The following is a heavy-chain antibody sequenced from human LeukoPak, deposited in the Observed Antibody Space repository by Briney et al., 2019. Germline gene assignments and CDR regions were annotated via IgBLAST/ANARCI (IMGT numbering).Heavy chain of an antibody. Sequence: PSETLSLTCTVSGGSISSSSYYWGWIRQPPGKGLEWIGLIHYSGSTTYNPSLKSRVTISIDTSKNQFSLHLSSVTAADTAVYYCARDIREVGDSHYFDYWGQGALVTVTS. J-gene: IGHJ4*02. CDR3: ARDIREVGDSHYFDY. D-gene: IGHD1-26*01. CDR1: GGSISSSSYY. V-gene: IGHV4-61*01. CDR2: IHYSGST.